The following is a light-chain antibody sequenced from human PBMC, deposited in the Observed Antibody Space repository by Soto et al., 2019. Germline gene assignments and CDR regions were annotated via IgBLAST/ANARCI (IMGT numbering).Light chain of an antibody. Sequence: QSALTQPASVSGSPGQSITISCTGTSSDVGGYNYVSWYQQHPGKAPKLMIYDGSNRPSGVSNRFSGSKSGNTASLTISGLQAEDEADYYCSSYTSSSTLVFGGGTQLTVL. CDR3: SSYTSSSTLV. CDR1: SSDVGGYNY. V-gene: IGLV2-14*01. CDR2: DGS. J-gene: IGLJ2*01.